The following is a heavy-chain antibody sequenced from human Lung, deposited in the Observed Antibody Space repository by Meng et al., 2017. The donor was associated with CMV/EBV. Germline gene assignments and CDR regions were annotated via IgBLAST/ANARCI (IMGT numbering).Heavy chain of an antibody. CDR1: GGTFSSYA. CDR3: ARGGTVVPAAIRGRGWFDP. J-gene: IGHJ5*02. V-gene: IGHV1-69*10. D-gene: IGHD2-2*02. CDR2: IIPILGIA. Sequence: SVKVSCKASGGTFSSYAISWVRQAPGQGLEWMGGIIPILGIANYAQKFQGRVTITADKSTSTAYMELSSLRSEDTAVYYCARGGTVVPAAIRGRGWFDPWGQGTLVTVSS.